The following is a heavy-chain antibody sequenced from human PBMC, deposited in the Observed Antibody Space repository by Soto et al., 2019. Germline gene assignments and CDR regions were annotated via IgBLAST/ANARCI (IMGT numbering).Heavy chain of an antibody. CDR2: TSFDEARK. CDR1: GFTFSTTD. V-gene: IGHV3-30*18. D-gene: IGHD1-26*01. Sequence: QVKLVESGGGVVQPGRSLRLSCAASGFTFSTTDMHWLRQTPGRGLEWVAVTSFDEARKYYADSVKGRFTISRDNSRNTLYLQMNSLRVEDSAVYYCAKDLSGNYKAYFDYWGQGILVTVSS. CDR3: AKDLSGNYKAYFDY. J-gene: IGHJ4*02.